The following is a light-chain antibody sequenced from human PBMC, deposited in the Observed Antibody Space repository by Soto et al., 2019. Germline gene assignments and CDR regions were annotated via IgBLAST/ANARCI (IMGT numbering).Light chain of an antibody. CDR2: AAS. V-gene: IGKV1-6*01. CDR3: LQDYNYPRT. J-gene: IGKJ1*01. Sequence: AIQMTQSPSSLSASVGDRVTITCRASQGIRNDLGWYQQKPGTAPKLLIYAASTSQSGVPSRFSGSGSGTDFTLTISSLQPEDFATYYCLQDYNYPRTFGQGTKVEVK. CDR1: QGIRND.